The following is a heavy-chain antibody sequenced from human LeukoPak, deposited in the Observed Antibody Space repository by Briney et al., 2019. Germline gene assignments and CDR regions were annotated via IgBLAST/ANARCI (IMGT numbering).Heavy chain of an antibody. V-gene: IGHV3-30*03. CDR1: GFTFSTYG. CDR2: ISSDGSNK. J-gene: IGHJ4*01. Sequence: GRSVRLSCAASGFTFSTYGMHWVRQAPGKGLEWVAVISSDGSNKYYADSVKTRFTISRDNSENTLYLQMNSLRAEDTAVYYCVRPIDYGDLYYFDYWGQGTLVTAS. D-gene: IGHD4-17*01. CDR3: VRPIDYGDLYYFDY.